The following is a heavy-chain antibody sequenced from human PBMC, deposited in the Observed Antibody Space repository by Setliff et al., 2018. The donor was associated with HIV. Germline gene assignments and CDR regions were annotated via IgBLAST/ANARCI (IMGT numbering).Heavy chain of an antibody. CDR1: GFTFSSYG. D-gene: IGHD3-10*01. J-gene: IGHJ5*02. V-gene: IGHV3-33*01. CDR2: IWYDGSSK. CDR3: ASSGSGSYINWFGP. Sequence: PGGSLRLSCAASGFTFSSYGMHWARQAPGKGLEWVAVIWYDGSSKYYADSVKGRFTISRDNDKNSVHLQMTSLRAEDTAVYYCASSGSGSYINWFGPWGQGTLVTVSS.